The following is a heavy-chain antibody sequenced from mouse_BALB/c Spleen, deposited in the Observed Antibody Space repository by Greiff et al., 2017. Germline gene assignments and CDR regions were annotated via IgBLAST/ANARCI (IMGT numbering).Heavy chain of an antibody. CDR2: IWAGGST. D-gene: IGHD2-1*01. CDR1: GFSLTSYG. J-gene: IGHJ2*01. V-gene: IGHV2-9*02. CDR3: ASHGNYLFDY. Sequence: QVQLKESGPGLVAPSQSLSITCTVSGFSLTSYGVHWVRQPPGKGLEWLGVIWAGGSTNYNSALMSRLSISKDNSKSQVFLKMNSLQTDDTAMYYCASHGNYLFDYWGQGTTLTVSS.